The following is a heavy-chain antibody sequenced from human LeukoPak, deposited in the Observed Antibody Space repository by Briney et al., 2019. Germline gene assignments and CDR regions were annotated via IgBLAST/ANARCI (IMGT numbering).Heavy chain of an antibody. CDR1: GFTFSSYA. D-gene: IGHD3-22*01. J-gene: IGHJ4*02. Sequence: PGGSLRLSCAASGFTFSSYAMSWVRQAPGKGLEWVSAISGSGGSTYYADSVKGRSTISRDNSKNTLYLQMNSLRAEDTAVYYCAKDYDSSGYSVSSFDHWGQGTLVTVSS. V-gene: IGHV3-23*01. CDR2: ISGSGGST. CDR3: AKDYDSSGYSVSSFDH.